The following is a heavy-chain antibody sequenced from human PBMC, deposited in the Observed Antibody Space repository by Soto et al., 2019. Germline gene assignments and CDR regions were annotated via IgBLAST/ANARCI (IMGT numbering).Heavy chain of an antibody. CDR3: AREGGYTIFGVVIIPPAYYYYYGMDV. V-gene: IGHV1-18*01. CDR1: GYTFTSYG. CDR2: ISAYNGNT. D-gene: IGHD3-3*01. J-gene: IGHJ6*02. Sequence: ASVKVSCKASGYTFTSYGISWVRQAPGQGLEWMGWISAYNGNTNYAQKLQGRVTMTTDTSTSTAYMELRSLRSDDTAVYYCAREGGYTIFGVVIIPPAYYYYYGMDVWGQGTTVTVS.